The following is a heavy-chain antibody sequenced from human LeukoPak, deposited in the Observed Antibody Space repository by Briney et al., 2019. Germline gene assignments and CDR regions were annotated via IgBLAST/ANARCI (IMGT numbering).Heavy chain of an antibody. Sequence: GGSLRLSCAASGFTFSSYAMHWVRQAPGKGLEYVSAISSNGGSTYYANSVKGRFTISRDNSKNTLYLQVGSLRVEDMAVYYCARTQGDFWSGYYWFDPWGQGTLVTVSS. CDR1: GFTFSSYA. J-gene: IGHJ5*02. D-gene: IGHD3-3*01. CDR2: ISSNGGST. V-gene: IGHV3-64*01. CDR3: ARTQGDFWSGYYWFDP.